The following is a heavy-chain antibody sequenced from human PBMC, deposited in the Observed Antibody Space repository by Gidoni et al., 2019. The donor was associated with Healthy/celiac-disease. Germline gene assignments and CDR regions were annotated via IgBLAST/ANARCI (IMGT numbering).Heavy chain of an antibody. CDR2: ISSSSINI. V-gene: IGHV3-21*01. CDR3: ARDTGITMVRGYYFDY. D-gene: IGHD3-10*01. CDR1: GFPFSSYR. J-gene: IGHJ4*02. Sequence: EVQLVASGGGLVKPGGSLRLSCAASGFPFSSYRMNWVRQAPGKGLEWVASISSSSINIYYADSVKGRFTISRDNAKNSLYLQMNSMRAEDTAVYYCARDTGITMVRGYYFDYWGQGTLVTVSS.